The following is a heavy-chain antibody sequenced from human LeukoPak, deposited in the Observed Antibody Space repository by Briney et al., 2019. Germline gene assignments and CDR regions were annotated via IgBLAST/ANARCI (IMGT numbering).Heavy chain of an antibody. V-gene: IGHV1-18*01. J-gene: IGHJ4*02. CDR3: ARDVVGAYGTGCFDY. D-gene: IGHD1-26*01. Sequence: ASVKVSCKASGYTFTSYGISWVRQAPGQGLEWMGWISAYNGNTNYAQKLQGRVTMTTDTSTSTAYMELRSLRSDDTAVYYCARDVVGAYGTGCFDYWGQGTLVTVSS. CDR2: ISAYNGNT. CDR1: GYTFTSYG.